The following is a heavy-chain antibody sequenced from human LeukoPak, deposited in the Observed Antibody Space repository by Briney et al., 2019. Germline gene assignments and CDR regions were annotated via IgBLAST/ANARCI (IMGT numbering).Heavy chain of an antibody. CDR2: ISGNGVST. D-gene: IGHD2-21*01. V-gene: IGHV3-64D*06. Sequence: GGSLRLSCSASGFTFSTYPMHWVRQVPGKGLEYVSAISGNGVSTYYADSVKGRFIISRDNSKNTLYLQMRSLRTEDTAVYYCVKDFASCGCNWFDLWGQGTLVTVSS. J-gene: IGHJ5*02. CDR3: VKDFASCGCNWFDL. CDR1: GFTFSTYP.